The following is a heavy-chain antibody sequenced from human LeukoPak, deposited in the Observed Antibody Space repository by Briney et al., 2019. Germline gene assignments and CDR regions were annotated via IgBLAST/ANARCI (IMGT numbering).Heavy chain of an antibody. CDR1: GGSISSGGYY. D-gene: IGHD5-12*01. Sequence: SETLSLTCTVSGGSISSGGYYWSWIRQNPGKGLEWIGYIHYSGSTYYNPSLKSRVTISVDTSKNQFSLKLTSATAADTAVYYCARGDDYKSTLFDYWGQGTLVTVSS. V-gene: IGHV4-31*03. J-gene: IGHJ4*02. CDR3: ARGDDYKSTLFDY. CDR2: IHYSGST.